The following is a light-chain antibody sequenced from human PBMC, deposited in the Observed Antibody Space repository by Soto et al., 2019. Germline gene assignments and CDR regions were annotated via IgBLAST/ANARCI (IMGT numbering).Light chain of an antibody. Sequence: EIVMTQSPATLSVSPGEGATLSCRASQSVSHNLAWYQQKPGQAPRLLIYGASTRATGIPTRFSGSGSGTEFTLTISGLQPGDVAVYYCQQYTSSPLPFGGGTRVEVK. CDR1: QSVSHN. V-gene: IGKV3-15*01. CDR2: GAS. J-gene: IGKJ4*01. CDR3: QQYTSSPLP.